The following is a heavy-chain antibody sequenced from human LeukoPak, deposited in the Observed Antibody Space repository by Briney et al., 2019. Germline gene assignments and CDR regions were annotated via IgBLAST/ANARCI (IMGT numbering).Heavy chain of an antibody. D-gene: IGHD4-23*01. CDR3: AKGRGATVVANFDY. CDR1: GFTFSSYA. J-gene: IGHJ4*02. V-gene: IGHV3-23*03. Sequence: GGSLRLSCAASGFTFSSYAMHWVRQAPGKGLEWVAVIYSGGSTYYADSVKGRFTISRDNSKNTLYLQMNSLRAEDTAVYYCAKGRGATVVANFDYWGQGTLVTVSS. CDR2: IYSGGST.